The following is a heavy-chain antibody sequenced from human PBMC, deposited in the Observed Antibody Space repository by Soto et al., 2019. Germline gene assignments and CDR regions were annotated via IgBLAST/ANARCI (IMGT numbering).Heavy chain of an antibody. CDR2: ISDGGST. J-gene: IGHJ4*02. CDR3: ARINGGSPDF. CDR1: GGSIYTYY. Sequence: SETLSLTCNVSGGSIYTYYWNWIRQSPGKGLEWIGYISDGGSTNYNPSLKSRVTISVDTSKKQVSLKLTSVTAADTAVYYCARINGGSPDFWGQGTLVTVSS. D-gene: IGHD2-15*01. V-gene: IGHV4-59*12.